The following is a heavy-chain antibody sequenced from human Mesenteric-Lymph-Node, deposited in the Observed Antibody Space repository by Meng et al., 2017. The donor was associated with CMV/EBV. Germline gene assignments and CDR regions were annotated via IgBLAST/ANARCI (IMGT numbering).Heavy chain of an antibody. CDR2: ISKSGNTI. Sequence: GESLKISCAASGFTFSYYYMNWIRQAPGEGLEWVSYISKSGNTIYYADSVKGRFTISKDNAKNSLYLQMNSLRADDTAVYYCARDLVVPTATPFYGMDVWGQGTTVTVSS. D-gene: IGHD2-2*01. V-gene: IGHV3-11*01. J-gene: IGHJ6*02. CDR1: GFTFSYYY. CDR3: ARDLVVPTATPFYGMDV.